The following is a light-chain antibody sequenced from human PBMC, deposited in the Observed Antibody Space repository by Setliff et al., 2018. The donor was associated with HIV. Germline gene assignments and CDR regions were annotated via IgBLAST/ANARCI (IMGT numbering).Light chain of an antibody. J-gene: IGLJ1*01. CDR3: SSYTSSSTYV. Sequence: QSALTQPASVSGSPGQSITISCTGTSSDVGGYNYVSWYQQYPGKAPKLMIYDVSKRPSGVSNRFSGSKSGYTASLTISGLQAEDEADYYCSSYTSSSTYVFGSGTKVTVL. CDR1: SSDVGGYNY. V-gene: IGLV2-14*01. CDR2: DVS.